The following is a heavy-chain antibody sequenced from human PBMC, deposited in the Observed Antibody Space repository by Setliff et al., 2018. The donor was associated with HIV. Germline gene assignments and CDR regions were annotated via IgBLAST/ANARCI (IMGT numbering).Heavy chain of an antibody. CDR1: GDSIGTGTHY. D-gene: IGHD3-10*01. J-gene: IGHJ4*02. Sequence: SETLSLTCNVSGDSIGTGTHYWAWIRQPPGKGLEWIGSLYGHSSTYYTKSRRGRVTISADTSKNQFSLRLSSVTALDTAVYYCSRLYGSGHYFAFDFWGQGALVTVSS. V-gene: IGHV4-39*01. CDR3: SRLYGSGHYFAFDF. CDR2: LYGHSST.